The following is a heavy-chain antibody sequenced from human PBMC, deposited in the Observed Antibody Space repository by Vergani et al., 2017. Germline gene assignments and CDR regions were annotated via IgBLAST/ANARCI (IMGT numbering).Heavy chain of an antibody. J-gene: IGHJ6*02. Sequence: EVQLLESGGGLVQPGGSLRLSCAASGFTFSSYAMSWVRQAPGKGLEWVSAISGSGGSTYYAGSVKGRFTISRDSSKNTLYLQMNSLSAGDTAVYYCAKANPRNSGYDYLYYYHAMDFWGQGTTVTVSS. D-gene: IGHD5-12*01. CDR1: GFTFSSYA. CDR2: ISGSGGST. CDR3: AKANPRNSGYDYLYYYHAMDF. V-gene: IGHV3-23*01.